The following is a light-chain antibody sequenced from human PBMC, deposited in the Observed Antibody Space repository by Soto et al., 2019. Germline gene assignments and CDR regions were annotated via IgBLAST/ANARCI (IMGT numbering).Light chain of an antibody. V-gene: IGKV3-20*01. CDR3: QQYGSSRRT. CDR2: GAS. Sequence: EILMTQSPATLSVSPGERATLSCRASQSVSSNVAWYQQKPGQAPRLLIYGASSRATGIPDRFSGTGSGTDFTLTISRLEPEDFAVYYCQQYGSSRRTFGQGTKVDIK. J-gene: IGKJ1*01. CDR1: QSVSSN.